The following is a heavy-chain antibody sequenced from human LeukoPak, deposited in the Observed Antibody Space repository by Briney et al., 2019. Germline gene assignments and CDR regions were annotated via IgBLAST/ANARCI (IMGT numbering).Heavy chain of an antibody. CDR2: IYYSGST. CDR3: ARVWERSSWYHFDY. J-gene: IGHJ4*02. V-gene: IGHV4-59*01. Sequence: PSETLSLTCTVSGGSISSYYWSWIRQPPGKGLEWIGYIYYSGSTNYNPSLKSRVTISVDTSKNQFSLKLSSVTAADTAVYYCARVWERSSWYHFDYWGQGTLVTVSS. D-gene: IGHD6-13*01. CDR1: GGSISSYY.